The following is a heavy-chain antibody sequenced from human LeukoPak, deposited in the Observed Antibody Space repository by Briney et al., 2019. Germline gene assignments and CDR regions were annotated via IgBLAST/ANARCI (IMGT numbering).Heavy chain of an antibody. CDR3: ARFNTFGGVIAPYYFDY. CDR1: GGSISSYY. V-gene: IGHV4-59*12. J-gene: IGHJ4*02. D-gene: IGHD3-16*02. CDR2: IYYSGST. Sequence: SETLSLTCTVSGGSISSYYWSWIRQPPGKGLEWIGYIYYSGSTNYNPSLKSRVTISVDKSKNQFSLKLSSVTAADTAVYYCARFNTFGGVIAPYYFDYWGQGTLVTVSS.